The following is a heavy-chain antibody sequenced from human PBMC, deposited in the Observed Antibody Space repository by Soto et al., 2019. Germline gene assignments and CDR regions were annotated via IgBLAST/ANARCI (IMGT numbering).Heavy chain of an antibody. Sequence: DVQLLESGGGLAQRGGSLRLSCAASGFSFSTYGMTWVRQAPGKGLEWVSYGGSGGRTYYADSVKGRFTISRDNSKNTQYLQLNNLRAQDTAVYYCVKFRGRAYHYYYMDYWGNGTTVTVSS. D-gene: IGHD3-16*01. V-gene: IGHV3-23*01. CDR2: GGSGGRT. J-gene: IGHJ6*03. CDR1: GFSFSTYG. CDR3: VKFRGRAYHYYYMDY.